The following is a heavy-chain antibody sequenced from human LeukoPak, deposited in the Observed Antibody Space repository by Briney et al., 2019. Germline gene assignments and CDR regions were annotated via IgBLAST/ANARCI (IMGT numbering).Heavy chain of an antibody. CDR3: ARYSPHSYGGDDAFDI. Sequence: PSETLSLTCTLCGGSMSSYYWRWIRQPPGKGLEWIGYIYYSGSTNYNPSLKSRVTISVHTSKNQFSLKLSSVTAADTAVYYCARYSPHSYGGDDAFDIWGQGTMVTVSS. V-gene: IGHV4-59*01. CDR2: IYYSGST. CDR1: GGSMSSYY. J-gene: IGHJ3*02. D-gene: IGHD5-18*01.